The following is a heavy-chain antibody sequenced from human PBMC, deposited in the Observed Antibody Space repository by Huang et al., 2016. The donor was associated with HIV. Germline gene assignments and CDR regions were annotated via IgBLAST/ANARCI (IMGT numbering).Heavy chain of an antibody. CDR1: GFSFTRYW. Sequence: EVQLVQSGVEVKKPGESLKISCKGSGFSFTRYWIGWVRQMPGKGLEWISIIFPGKSTTFYSPAFQGQVTISADKYTRTAYLQWSSLKASDSAIYYCAIHDSNDFTFDDWGQGTLVAVSS. V-gene: IGHV5-51*03. D-gene: IGHD5-18*01. J-gene: IGHJ4*02. CDR2: IFPGKSTT. CDR3: AIHDSNDFTFDD.